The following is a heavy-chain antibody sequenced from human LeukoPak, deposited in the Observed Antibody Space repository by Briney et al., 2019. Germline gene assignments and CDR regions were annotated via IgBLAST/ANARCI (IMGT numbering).Heavy chain of an antibody. CDR3: AKDSLSEYYDILTPSHYYGMDV. Sequence: GGSLRLSCAASGFTFSSYAMHWVRQAPGKGLEWVAVISYDGSNKYYADSVKGRFTISRDNSKNTLYLQMNSLRAEDTAVYYCAKDSLSEYYDILTPSHYYGMDVWGQGTTVTVSS. D-gene: IGHD3-9*01. CDR2: ISYDGSNK. J-gene: IGHJ6*02. CDR1: GFTFSSYA. V-gene: IGHV3-30-3*01.